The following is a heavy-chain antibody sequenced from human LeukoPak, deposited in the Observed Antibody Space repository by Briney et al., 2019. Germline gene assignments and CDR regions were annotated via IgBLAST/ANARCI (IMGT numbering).Heavy chain of an antibody. J-gene: IGHJ6*03. D-gene: IGHD6-6*01. CDR1: GFTFSSYS. Sequence: PGGSLRLSCAASGFTFSSYSMNWVRQAPGKGLEWVSYISSSSSTIYYADSVKGRFTISRDNANNSLYMQMNSLRDEDTAVYYCARTGYSSSSGWAYYYYYYMDVWGKGTTVTVSS. CDR3: ARTGYSSSSGWAYYYYYYMDV. CDR2: ISSSSSTI. V-gene: IGHV3-48*02.